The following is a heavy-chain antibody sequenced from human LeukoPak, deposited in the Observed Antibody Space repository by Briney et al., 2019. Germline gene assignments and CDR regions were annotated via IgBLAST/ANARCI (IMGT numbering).Heavy chain of an antibody. D-gene: IGHD3-22*01. J-gene: IGHJ6*03. CDR1: GFTFRSYD. Sequence: GGSLRLSCAVSGFTFRSYDMSWVRQAPGKGLEWVSSISSSSSYIYYADSVKGRFTISRDNAKNSLYLQMNSLRAEDTAVYYCARVPADSSGYIYYYYYMDVWGKGTTVTVSS. CDR2: ISSSSSYI. CDR3: ARVPADSSGYIYYYYYMDV. V-gene: IGHV3-21*01.